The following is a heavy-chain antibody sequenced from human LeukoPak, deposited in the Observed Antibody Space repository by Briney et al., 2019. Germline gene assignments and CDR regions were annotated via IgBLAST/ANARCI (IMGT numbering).Heavy chain of an antibody. CDR2: IGGSGDNT. D-gene: IGHD3-16*01. V-gene: IGHV3-23*01. CDR1: GFTFSSYA. J-gene: IGHJ4*02. Sequence: PGGSLRLSCAASGFTFSSYAMSWVRQAPGKGLQWVSSIGGSGDNTYYADSVKGRFTISRDNSKNTLYLQMNRLRAEDTALYYCAKVLYDHVWGTYVYWGQGTLVTVSS. CDR3: AKVLYDHVWGTYVY.